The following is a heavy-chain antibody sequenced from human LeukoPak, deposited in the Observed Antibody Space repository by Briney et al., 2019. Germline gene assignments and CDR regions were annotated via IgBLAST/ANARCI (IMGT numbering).Heavy chain of an antibody. CDR2: INPNSGGT. CDR1: GYTFTGYY. D-gene: IGHD3/OR15-3a*01. CDR3: ARDALRNRDWGAWFDP. Sequence: EASVKVSCKASGYTFTGYYMHWVRQAPGQGLEWMGWINPNSGGTNYAQKFQGRVTMTRDTSISTAYMELSRLRSDDTAVYYCARDALRNRDWGAWFDPWGQGTLVTVSS. J-gene: IGHJ5*02. V-gene: IGHV1-2*02.